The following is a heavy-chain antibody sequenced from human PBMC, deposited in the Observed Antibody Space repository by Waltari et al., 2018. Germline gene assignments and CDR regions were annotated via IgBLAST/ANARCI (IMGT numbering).Heavy chain of an antibody. CDR2: INHSGST. J-gene: IGHJ3*02. V-gene: IGHV4-34*01. CDR1: GGSFSGYY. D-gene: IGHD6-25*01. CDR3: ARDRLSYAFDI. Sequence: QVQLQQWGAGLLKPSETLSLTCAVYGGSFSGYYWSWIRQPPGKGLEWIGEINHSGSTNYNPSLKSRVTISVDTSKNQFSLKLSSVTAADTAVYYCARDRLSYAFDIWGQGTMVTVSS.